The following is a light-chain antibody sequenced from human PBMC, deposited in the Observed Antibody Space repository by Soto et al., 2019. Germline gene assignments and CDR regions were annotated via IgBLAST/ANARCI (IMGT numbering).Light chain of an antibody. CDR2: GAS. CDR3: QQYDNWPLT. V-gene: IGKV3-15*01. CDR1: QSVRSN. Sequence: EVVMTQSPATLTVSPGEGATLSCRASQSVRSNLAWYQKKPGQSHRLLIYGASTRATAVPARFSGSGSGTEFTLTISSLQSEYFAVYYCQQYDNWPLTFGGGTQVEIK. J-gene: IGKJ4*01.